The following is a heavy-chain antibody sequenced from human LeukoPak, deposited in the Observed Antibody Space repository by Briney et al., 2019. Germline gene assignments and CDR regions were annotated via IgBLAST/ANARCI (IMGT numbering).Heavy chain of an antibody. J-gene: IGHJ4*02. CDR3: AKRVAATNHFDY. CDR1: GFTFSSYW. V-gene: IGHV3-23*01. D-gene: IGHD2-15*01. CDR2: ISGTGAGT. Sequence: GGSLRLSCAASGFTFSSYWMSWVRQAPGKGLEWVSTISGTGAGTDSADSVKGRFTISRDNSKNTVYLQMNSLRAEDTAVYYCAKRVAATNHFDYWGQGTLVTVSS.